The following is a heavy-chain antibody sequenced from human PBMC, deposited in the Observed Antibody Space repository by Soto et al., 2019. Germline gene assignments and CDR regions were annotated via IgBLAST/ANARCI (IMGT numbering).Heavy chain of an antibody. CDR3: TTDLRFLENIFDY. CDR2: IKSKTDGRTT. V-gene: IGHV3-15*01. D-gene: IGHD3-3*01. J-gene: IGHJ4*02. Sequence: GGSLRLSCEASGFTFSTAWLSWVRQAQGKGLDWVGRIKSKTDGRTTDYAARVKGRFTISRDDSKNTLYLQMNSLKTVDTAVYYCTTDLRFLENIFDYWGQGTLVTVSS. CDR1: GFTFSTAW.